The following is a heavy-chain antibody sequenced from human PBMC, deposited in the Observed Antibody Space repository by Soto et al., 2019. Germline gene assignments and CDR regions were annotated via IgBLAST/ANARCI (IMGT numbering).Heavy chain of an antibody. D-gene: IGHD6-19*01. CDR2: IIPMFDAA. J-gene: IGHJ6*02. Sequence: GASVKVSCKASGGTFSNYAISWVRQAPGQGLEWMGRIIPMFDAAKYAQKFQGRVTITADESTNTALMELSSLRSEDKAVYYCARQGSSRFIAVAGSAYYYYAMDVWGQGTTVTVSS. V-gene: IGHV1-69*13. CDR3: ARQGSSRFIAVAGSAYYYYAMDV. CDR1: GGTFSNYA.